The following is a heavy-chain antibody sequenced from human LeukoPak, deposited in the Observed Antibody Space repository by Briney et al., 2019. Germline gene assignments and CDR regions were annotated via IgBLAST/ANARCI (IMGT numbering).Heavy chain of an antibody. CDR3: ARRYYAHFDD. V-gene: IGHV4-39*01. Sequence: SETLSLTCTVSGGSISRSSYYWGWIRQPPGKGLEWIGSIYYRGSTYYNPSLKSRVTISVDTSKNQFSLKLSSVTATDTAVYYCARRYYAHFDDWGQGTLVTVSS. D-gene: IGHD2/OR15-2a*01. J-gene: IGHJ4*02. CDR1: GGSISRSSYY. CDR2: IYYRGST.